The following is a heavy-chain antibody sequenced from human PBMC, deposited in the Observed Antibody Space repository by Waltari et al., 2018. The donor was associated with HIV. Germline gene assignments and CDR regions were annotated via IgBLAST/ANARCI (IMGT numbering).Heavy chain of an antibody. Sequence: EVQLVESGGGLVQPGGSLRLSCAASGFTFSSYWMHWVRQAPGTGVGWVSRINSYGSSTSYADSVKGRFTISRDNAKNTLYLQMNSLRAEDTAVYYCARDQVGATGSSFDYWGQGTLVTVSS. D-gene: IGHD1-26*01. V-gene: IGHV3-74*01. CDR3: ARDQVGATGSSFDY. CDR1: GFTFSSYW. CDR2: INSYGSST. J-gene: IGHJ4*02.